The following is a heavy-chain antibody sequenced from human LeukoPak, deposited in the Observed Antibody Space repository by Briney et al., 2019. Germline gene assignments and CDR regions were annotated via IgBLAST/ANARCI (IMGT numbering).Heavy chain of an antibody. D-gene: IGHD2-15*01. CDR1: GGSISSYY. V-gene: IGHV4-4*07. CDR3: ARVDLRAAYSDY. CDR2: IYTSGST. J-gene: IGHJ4*02. Sequence: SETLSLTCTVSGGSISSYYWSWIRQPAGEGLEWIGRIYTSGSTGYNPSLKSRVTMSVDTSKNQFSLKLSSVTAADTAVYYCARVDLRAAYSDYWGQGTLVTVSS.